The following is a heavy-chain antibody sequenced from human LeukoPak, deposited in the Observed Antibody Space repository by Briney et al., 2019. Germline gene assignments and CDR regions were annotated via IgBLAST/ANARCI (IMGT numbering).Heavy chain of an antibody. J-gene: IGHJ4*02. CDR1: GFTFDDYA. D-gene: IGHD6-19*01. Sequence: GGSLRLSCAASGFTFDDYAMHWVRQAPGKGLEWVSGISWNSGSIGYADSVKGRFTISRDNAKSSLYLQMNSLRAEDTALYYCAKAALIAVASFDYWGQGTLVTVSS. CDR3: AKAALIAVASFDY. CDR2: ISWNSGSI. V-gene: IGHV3-9*01.